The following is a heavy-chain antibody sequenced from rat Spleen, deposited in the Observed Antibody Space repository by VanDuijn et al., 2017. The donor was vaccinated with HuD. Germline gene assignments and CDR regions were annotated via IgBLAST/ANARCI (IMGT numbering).Heavy chain of an antibody. CDR1: GFTFGNYW. D-gene: IGHD1-2*01. CDR2: ISYDGGST. V-gene: IGHV5-29*01. J-gene: IGHJ2*01. CDR3: ARRSWDLPFDY. Sequence: EVQLVETGGGLVQPGRSLRLSCVASGFTFGNYWMYWVRQAPKKGLEWVAYISYDGGSTYYRDSVKGRFTISRDNAKSTLYLQMDSLRSEDTATYYCARRSWDLPFDYWGQGVMVTVSS.